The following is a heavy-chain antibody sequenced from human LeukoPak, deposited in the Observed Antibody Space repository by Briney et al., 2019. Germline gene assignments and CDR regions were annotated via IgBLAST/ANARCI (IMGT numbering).Heavy chain of an antibody. CDR1: GGSFSGYY. D-gene: IGHD3-22*01. CDR3: ARGSGDYYDSSGYYYNDY. CDR2: INHSGST. Sequence: SETLSLTCAVYGGSFSGYYWSWLRQPPGKGLEWIGEINHSGSTNYNPSLKSRVTISVDTSKNQFSLKLSSVTAADTAVYYCARGSGDYYDSSGYYYNDYWGQGTLVTVSS. J-gene: IGHJ4*02. V-gene: IGHV4-34*01.